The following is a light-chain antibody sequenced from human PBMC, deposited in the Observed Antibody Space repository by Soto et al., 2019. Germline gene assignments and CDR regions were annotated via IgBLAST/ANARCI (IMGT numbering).Light chain of an antibody. CDR3: QQYYVYPLT. CDR2: DAS. Sequence: DVQMTQSPSTLSASIGDRVFITCRASQSVGTWLAWYQQKPGKAPDLLIYDASNLESGVPSRFRGSGSGTEFTLTINGLQPADFATYYCQQYYVYPLTFGGGTKVEI. V-gene: IGKV1-5*01. CDR1: QSVGTW. J-gene: IGKJ4*01.